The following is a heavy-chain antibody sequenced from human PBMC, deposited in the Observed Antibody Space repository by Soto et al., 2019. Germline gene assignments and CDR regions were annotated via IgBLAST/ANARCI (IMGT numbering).Heavy chain of an antibody. J-gene: IGHJ6*02. CDR3: ARVRYSGSYLQHYYYYYGMDV. CDR2: ISSSSSYI. Sequence: PGGSLRLSCAASGFTFSSYSMNWVRQAPGKGLEWVSSISSSSSYIYYADSVKGRFTISRDNAKNSLYLQMNSLRAEDTAVYYCARVRYSGSYLQHYYYYYGMDVWGQGTTVTVSS. V-gene: IGHV3-21*01. D-gene: IGHD1-26*01. CDR1: GFTFSSYS.